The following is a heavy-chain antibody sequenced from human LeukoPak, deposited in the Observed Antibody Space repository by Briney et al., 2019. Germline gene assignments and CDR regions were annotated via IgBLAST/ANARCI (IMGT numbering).Heavy chain of an antibody. CDR2: IYYSGST. CDR1: GGSISSSSYY. CDR3: ARQYSSSWYDYYYGMDV. V-gene: IGHV4-39*01. J-gene: IGHJ6*02. Sequence: SETLSLTCTVSGGSISSSSYYWGWIRQPPGKGLEWIGSIYYSGSTYYNPSLKSRVTISVDTSKNQFSLKLSSVTAVDTAVYYCARQYSSSWYDYYYGMDVWGQGTTVTVSS. D-gene: IGHD6-13*01.